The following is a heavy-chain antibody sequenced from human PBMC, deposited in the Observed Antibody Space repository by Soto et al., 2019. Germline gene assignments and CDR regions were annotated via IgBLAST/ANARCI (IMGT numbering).Heavy chain of an antibody. V-gene: IGHV3-15*07. CDR2: IKSKTDGGTT. CDR3: TTVHSYNWNLIRFDP. D-gene: IGHD1-20*01. Sequence: GGSLRLSCAASGFTFSNAWMNWVRQAPGKGLEWVGRIKSKTDGGTTDYAAPVKGRFTISRDDSKNTLYLQMNSLKTEDTAVYYCTTVHSYNWNLIRFDPWGQGTLVTVSS. CDR1: GFTFSNAW. J-gene: IGHJ5*02.